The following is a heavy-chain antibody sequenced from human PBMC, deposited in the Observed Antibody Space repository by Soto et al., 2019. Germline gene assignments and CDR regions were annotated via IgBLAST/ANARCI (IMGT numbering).Heavy chain of an antibody. CDR2: IYYTGTT. V-gene: IGHV4-59*08. J-gene: IGHJ4*01. Sequence: SETLSLTCSVSGSPISSYYWGWFRLPPGQGLEWVGYIYYTGTTSYNPSLKGRVTVSLDTSKKQFSLKLRSVTAADTAVYFCARLGGYYQAFDQWGQGAMVTVSS. CDR1: GSPISSYY. CDR3: ARLGGYYQAFDQ. D-gene: IGHD3-22*01.